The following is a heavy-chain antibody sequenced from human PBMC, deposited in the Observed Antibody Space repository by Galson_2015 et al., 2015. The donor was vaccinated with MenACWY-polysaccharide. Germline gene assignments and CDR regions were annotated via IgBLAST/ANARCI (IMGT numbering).Heavy chain of an antibody. D-gene: IGHD3-16*02. J-gene: IGHJ4*02. CDR2: ISSGGRTI. Sequence: SLRLSCAASGFTFSSYEMNWVRQAPGKGLEWVSYISSGGRTIYYADSVKGRFTISRDNAKNSLYLQMDSLRAEDTAVYYCAKLGGVIVAPFDYWGQGTLVTISS. CDR1: GFTFSSYE. V-gene: IGHV3-48*03. CDR3: AKLGGVIVAPFDY.